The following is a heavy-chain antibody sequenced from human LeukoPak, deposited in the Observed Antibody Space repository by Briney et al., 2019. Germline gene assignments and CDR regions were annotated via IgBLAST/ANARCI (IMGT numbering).Heavy chain of an antibody. V-gene: IGHV1-2*02. J-gene: IGHJ3*02. Sequence: ASVKVSCKASGYTFTSYSMHWVRQAPGQGLECLGWINPNSGDTNYAPKFQGRVTMTRDTSIRTVYMDLSRLRSDDTAVYYCAKQRGGDAFYNWGQGTVVTVSS. D-gene: IGHD3-10*01. CDR1: GYTFTSYS. CDR2: INPNSGDT. CDR3: AKQRGGDAFYN.